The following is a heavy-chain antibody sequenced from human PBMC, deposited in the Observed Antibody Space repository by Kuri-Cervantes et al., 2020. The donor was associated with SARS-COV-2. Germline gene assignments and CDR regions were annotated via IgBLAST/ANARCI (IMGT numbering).Heavy chain of an antibody. Sequence: GESLKISCAASGFTFSSYWMHWVRQVPGKGLVWVSRLNNDGSSTNYADSVKGRFTISRDNSKNTLYLQMNSLRVEDTAVYYCASVSTMGVSLDWGQGTLVTVSS. J-gene: IGHJ4*02. CDR1: GFTFSSYW. CDR3: ASVSTMGVSLD. D-gene: IGHD5-24*01. V-gene: IGHV3-74*01. CDR2: LNNDGSST.